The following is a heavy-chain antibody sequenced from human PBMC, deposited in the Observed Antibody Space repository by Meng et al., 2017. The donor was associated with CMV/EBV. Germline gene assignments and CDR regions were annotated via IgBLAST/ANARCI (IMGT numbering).Heavy chain of an antibody. CDR2: MNPYSGNT. J-gene: IGHJ5*01. V-gene: IGHV1-8*03. D-gene: IGHD1-7*01. CDR3: ARDLTGSTRGGRFDS. CDR1: GYTFTDYD. Sequence: ASVKVSCKASGYTFTDYDVNWVRQAAGQGLEWMGWMNPYSGNTGYAQKFQGRVTVTRNTSISTAYMELSSPRSEDTAVYYCARDLTGSTRGGRFDSWGQGTLVTVSS.